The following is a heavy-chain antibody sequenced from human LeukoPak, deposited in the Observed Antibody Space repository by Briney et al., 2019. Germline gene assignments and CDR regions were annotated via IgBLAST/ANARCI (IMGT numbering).Heavy chain of an antibody. CDR1: GGTFSSYA. V-gene: IGHV1-69*06. J-gene: IGHJ5*02. D-gene: IGHD3-3*01. CDR3: ATELITIFGVAQERGFDP. Sequence: GASVKVSCKASGGTFSSYAISWVRQAPGQGLEWMGGIIPIFGTANYAQKFQGRVTMTEDTSTDTAYMELSSLRSEDTAVYYCATELITIFGVAQERGFDPWGQGTLVTVSS. CDR2: IIPIFGTA.